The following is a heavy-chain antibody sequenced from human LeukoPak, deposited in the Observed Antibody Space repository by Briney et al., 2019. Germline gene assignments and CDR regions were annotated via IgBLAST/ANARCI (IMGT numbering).Heavy chain of an antibody. CDR2: FIPVLGTA. CDR3: AGIPVFGVVLHQEPV. Sequence: EASVKVSCKASGGTFSDYALNWVRQAPGQGLEWMGVFIPVLGTANSTQNFQDRVSITVDISTHTVYMELSSLKSEDTAVYFCAGIPVFGVVLHQEPVWGKGTTVTVSS. V-gene: IGHV1-69*10. J-gene: IGHJ6*04. D-gene: IGHD2-8*01. CDR1: GGTFSDYA.